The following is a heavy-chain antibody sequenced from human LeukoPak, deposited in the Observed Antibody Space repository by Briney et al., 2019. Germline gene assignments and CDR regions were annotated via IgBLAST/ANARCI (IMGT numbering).Heavy chain of an antibody. V-gene: IGHV5-10-1*01. CDR1: GYSFTNYW. J-gene: IGHJ4*02. Sequence: GESLRISCKGSGYSFTNYWITWVRQMPGKGLEWMGRIDPSDSYTNYSPSFQGHVTISADKSITIGYLQWSSLKDSDTAMYDCARTRGYSYGPPFDFWGQGALVTVSS. CDR3: ARTRGYSYGPPFDF. CDR2: IDPSDSYT. D-gene: IGHD5-18*01.